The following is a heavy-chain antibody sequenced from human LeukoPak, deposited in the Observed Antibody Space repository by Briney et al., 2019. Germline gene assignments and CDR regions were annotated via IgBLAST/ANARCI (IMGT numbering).Heavy chain of an antibody. V-gene: IGHV3-23*01. J-gene: IGHJ4*02. D-gene: IGHD1-26*01. Sequence: PGGSLRLSCAASGFTFSSYAMSWVRQAPGKGLEWVSAISGSGGSTYYADSVNGRFTISRDNSKNTLYLQMNSLRAEDTAGYYCAKGLGSYYNYWGQGTLVTVSS. CDR2: ISGSGGST. CDR3: AKGLGSYYNY. CDR1: GFTFSSYA.